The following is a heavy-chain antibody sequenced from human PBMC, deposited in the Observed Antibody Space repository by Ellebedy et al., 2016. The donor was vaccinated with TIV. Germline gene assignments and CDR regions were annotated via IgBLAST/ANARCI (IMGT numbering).Heavy chain of an antibody. D-gene: IGHD1-1*01. CDR1: GFIFSHYG. J-gene: IGHJ4*02. V-gene: IGHV3-7*03. Sequence: GESLKISXAASGFIFSHYGMQWVRQAPGKGPEWVANINQDGTETWYMDSVRGRFTISRDNAKSSLYLQMSSLRAEDTAVYYCARWNLPFDYWGQGVLVTVSS. CDR2: INQDGTET. CDR3: ARWNLPFDY.